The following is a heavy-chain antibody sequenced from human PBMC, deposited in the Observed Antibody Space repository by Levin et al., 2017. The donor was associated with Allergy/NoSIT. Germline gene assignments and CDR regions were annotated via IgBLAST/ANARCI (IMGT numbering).Heavy chain of an antibody. J-gene: IGHJ5*02. CDR1: GFTFTIYD. CDR3: SPATRAHPPSHWFDT. D-gene: IGHD6-6*01. V-gene: IGHV1-2*06. Sequence: GESLKISCKASGFTFTIYDIHWVRQAPGQGLEWVGRLNPNTGATDSAQKFVGRVTMTRDTSTTTAFMELTRLRPDHPAIYYLSPATRAHPPSHWFDTWGQGALVTVSS. CDR2: LNPNTGAT.